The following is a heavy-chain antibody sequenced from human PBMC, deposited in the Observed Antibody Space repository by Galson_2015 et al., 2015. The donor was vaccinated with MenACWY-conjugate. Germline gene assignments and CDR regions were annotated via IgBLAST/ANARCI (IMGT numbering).Heavy chain of an antibody. CDR2: ISCDGSNK. J-gene: IGHJ6*02. Sequence: SLRLSCAASGFTFSSYGMHWVRQAPGKGLEWVAVISCDGSNKYYADSVKGRFTISRDNSKNTLYLQMNSLRAEDTAVYYCAKGGLWYSSGWYSNYYYYGMDAWGQGTTVTVSS. CDR3: AKGGLWYSSGWYSNYYYYGMDA. CDR1: GFTFSSYG. D-gene: IGHD6-19*01. V-gene: IGHV3-30*18.